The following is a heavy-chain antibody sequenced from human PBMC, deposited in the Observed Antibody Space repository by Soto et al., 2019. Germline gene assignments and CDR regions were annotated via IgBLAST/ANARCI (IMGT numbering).Heavy chain of an antibody. CDR3: ARHHTDIVVVPAAIEGGYYYYGMDV. J-gene: IGHJ6*02. D-gene: IGHD2-2*02. V-gene: IGHV4-34*01. Sequence: TSETLSLTCAVYGGSFSGYYWSWIRQPPGKGLEWIGEINHSGSTNYNPSLKSRVTISVDTSKNQFSLKLSSVTAADTAVYYCARHHTDIVVVPAAIEGGYYYYGMDVWGQGTTVTVSS. CDR1: GGSFSGYY. CDR2: INHSGST.